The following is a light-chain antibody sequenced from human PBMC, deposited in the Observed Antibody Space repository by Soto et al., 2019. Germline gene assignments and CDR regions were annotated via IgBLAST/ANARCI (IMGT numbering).Light chain of an antibody. CDR3: LLYYGGAQVL. J-gene: IGLJ2*01. CDR1: AGAVTSANY. Sequence: QAVVTQEPSLTVSPGGTVTLTCASSAGAVTSANYTNWPQQKPGQAPRALIYSTSEKHSWTPARFSGSLLGGKAALTLSAAQPEDEADYYCLLYYGGAQVLFGGGTKLTVL. V-gene: IGLV7-43*01. CDR2: STS.